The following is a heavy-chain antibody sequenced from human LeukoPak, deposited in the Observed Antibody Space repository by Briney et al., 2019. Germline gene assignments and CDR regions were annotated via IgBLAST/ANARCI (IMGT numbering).Heavy chain of an antibody. CDR1: GFTFSSYA. CDR3: ARDGASIVRGVRIDY. V-gene: IGHV3-30-3*01. J-gene: IGHJ4*02. D-gene: IGHD3-10*01. Sequence: GGSLRLSCAASGFTFSSYAMHWVRQAPGKGLEWVAVISYDGSNKYYADSVKGRFTISRDNSKNTLYLQMNSLRAEDTAVYYCARDGASIVRGVRIDYWGQGTLVTVSS. CDR2: ISYDGSNK.